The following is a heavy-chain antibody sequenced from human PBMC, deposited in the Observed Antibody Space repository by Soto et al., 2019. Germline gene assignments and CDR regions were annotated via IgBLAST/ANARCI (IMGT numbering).Heavy chain of an antibody. D-gene: IGHD5-12*01. CDR1: GFSFSGSW. V-gene: IGHV3-7*01. CDR3: ARDPGYSSFDY. J-gene: IGHJ4*02. CDR2: INQDGSVK. Sequence: DVQLVESGGGLVQPGGSLRLSCAASGFSFSGSWMSWVRQAPGRGLEFVANINQDGSVKNYVDSVKGRFTISRDNAKNSVFLQMNGLRDADSGVYYGARDPGYSSFDYWGQGTLVTVSS.